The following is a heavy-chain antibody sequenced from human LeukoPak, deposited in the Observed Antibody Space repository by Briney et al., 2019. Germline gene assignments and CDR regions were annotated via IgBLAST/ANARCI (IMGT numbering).Heavy chain of an antibody. D-gene: IGHD6-6*01. Sequence: GASVKVSCKASGGTFSSYAISWVRQAPGQGLEWMGWISAYNGNTNYAQKLQGRVTMTTDTSTSTAYMELRSLRSDDTAVYYCAVGIAARRGFDPWGQGTLVTVSS. CDR3: AVGIAARRGFDP. CDR2: ISAYNGNT. CDR1: GGTFSSYA. J-gene: IGHJ5*02. V-gene: IGHV1-18*01.